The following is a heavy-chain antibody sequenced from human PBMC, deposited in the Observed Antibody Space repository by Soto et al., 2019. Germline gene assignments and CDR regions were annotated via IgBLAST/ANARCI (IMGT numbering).Heavy chain of an antibody. J-gene: IGHJ5*02. Sequence: SETLSLTCTVSGGPISSYYWNWIRQPPGKGLEWIGYIYYSGNTKYNPSLKSRVTISLDTSKNQFSLRLSSVTAADTAVYYCARHFDRNTGSSWFDPWGQGTLVTVSS. CDR2: IYYSGNT. CDR3: ARHFDRNTGSSWFDP. CDR1: GGPISSYY. D-gene: IGHD2-2*02. V-gene: IGHV4-59*08.